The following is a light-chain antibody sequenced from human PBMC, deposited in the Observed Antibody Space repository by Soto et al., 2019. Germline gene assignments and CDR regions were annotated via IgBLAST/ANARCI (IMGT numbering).Light chain of an antibody. J-gene: IGKJ1*01. Sequence: IQFSHSPSSLSASVLYRVAITCRASQSISTYLNWYQQKPGNAPKVLIFAASSLLSGVPSRFSGSGSGTDFTLTITSLQPEDFATYYCQQSHSFPRTFGQGTKVE. CDR2: AAS. V-gene: IGKV1-39*01. CDR3: QQSHSFPRT. CDR1: QSISTY.